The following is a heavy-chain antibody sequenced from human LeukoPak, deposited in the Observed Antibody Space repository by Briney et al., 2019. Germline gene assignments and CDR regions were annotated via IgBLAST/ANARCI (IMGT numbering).Heavy chain of an antibody. V-gene: IGHV4-61*02. Sequence: PSETLSLTCTVSGGSISSGSYYWSWIRQPAGKGLEWIGRIYTSGSTNYNPSLKSRVTISVDTSKNHFSLKLSSVTAADTAVYYCARETTLMGYSSGLGFNYWGQGALVTVSS. J-gene: IGHJ4*02. CDR3: ARETTLMGYSSGLGFNY. CDR2: IYTSGST. CDR1: GGSISSGSYY. D-gene: IGHD6-19*01.